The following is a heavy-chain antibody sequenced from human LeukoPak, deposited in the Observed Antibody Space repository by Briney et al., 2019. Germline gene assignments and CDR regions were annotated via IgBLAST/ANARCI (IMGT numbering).Heavy chain of an antibody. CDR3: AKDLLMYSSSWYGALWFDP. V-gene: IGHV3-9*01. CDR1: GFTFYDYA. D-gene: IGHD6-13*01. Sequence: GRPLRLSCAASGFTFYDYAMHWVRQAPGKGLEWVSGISWNSGSIVYADSVKGRFTISRDNAKNSLYLQMNSLRAEDTAMYYCAKDLLMYSSSWYGALWFDPWGQGTLVTVSS. J-gene: IGHJ5*02. CDR2: ISWNSGSI.